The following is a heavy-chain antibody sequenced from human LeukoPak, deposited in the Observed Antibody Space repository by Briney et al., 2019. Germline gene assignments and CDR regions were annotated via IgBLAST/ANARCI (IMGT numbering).Heavy chain of an antibody. Sequence: SETLSLTCTVSGGSISSYYWGWIRQPPGKGLEWIGSIYYSGSTYYNPSLKSRVTISVDTSKNQFSLKLSSVTAADTAVYYCARKVPAAGIHFDYWGQGTLVTVSS. CDR1: GGSISSYY. D-gene: IGHD2-2*01. J-gene: IGHJ4*02. CDR2: IYYSGST. V-gene: IGHV4-39*01. CDR3: ARKVPAAGIHFDY.